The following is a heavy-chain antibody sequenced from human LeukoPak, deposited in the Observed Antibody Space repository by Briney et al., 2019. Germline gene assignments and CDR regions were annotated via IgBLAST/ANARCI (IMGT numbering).Heavy chain of an antibody. V-gene: IGHV4-4*02. CDR3: ARVGGYSYGYYYFDY. CDR2: IYHSGRT. J-gene: IGHJ4*02. CDR1: GGSISSSNC. D-gene: IGHD5-18*01. Sequence: PSETLSLTCAVSGGSISSSNCWTWVRQPPGKGLDWLGEIYHSGRTNDNPALKRRVTISVDKYKNQFSLKLSFVTAADTVVYYCARVGGYSYGYYYFDYWGQGTLVTVAS.